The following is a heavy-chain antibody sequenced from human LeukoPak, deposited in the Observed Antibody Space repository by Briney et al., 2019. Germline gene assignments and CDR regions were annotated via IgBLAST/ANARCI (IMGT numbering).Heavy chain of an antibody. CDR2: ISAYNGDT. CDR1: GYTFTSYG. Sequence: GASVKVSCKASGYTFTSYGISWVRQSPGQGLEWMGWISAYNGDTNYTQKFQGRVTIITDASTSTVYMELSSLRSEDTAVYYCARWAGLCTTNNCYKPFDYWGQGTLVTVSS. J-gene: IGHJ4*02. V-gene: IGHV1-18*01. D-gene: IGHD2-2*02. CDR3: ARWAGLCTTNNCYKPFDY.